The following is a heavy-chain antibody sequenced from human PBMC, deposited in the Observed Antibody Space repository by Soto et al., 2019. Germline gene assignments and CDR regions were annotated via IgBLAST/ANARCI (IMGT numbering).Heavy chain of an antibody. CDR3: TRVSPDCSDGSCYPLD. D-gene: IGHD2-15*01. J-gene: IGHJ4*02. Sequence: EVHLVESGGDLVQPGRSLRLSCVGSGFTFRDYAISWFRQAPGKGLQWVSFIRSNIYDGTTEYAASVKGRFTVSRDDSNTIAYLQMNSLETEDTGIYYCTRVSPDCSDGSCYPLDWGQGTLVTVSS. CDR2: IRSNIYDGTT. CDR1: GFTFRDYA. V-gene: IGHV3-49*03.